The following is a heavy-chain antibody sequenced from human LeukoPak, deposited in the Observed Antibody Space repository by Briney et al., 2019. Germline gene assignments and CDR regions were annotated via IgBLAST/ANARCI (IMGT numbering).Heavy chain of an antibody. CDR1: GYSFNDYW. Sequence: GESLKISCKGSGYSFNDYWVGWVRQMPGKGLEWMGIIYPGDSDTRYSPSFQGQVTISADKSISTAYLQWSSLKASDTAMYYCARARHYSSGSYYPFDYWGQGILVTVSS. D-gene: IGHD3-10*01. V-gene: IGHV5-51*01. CDR2: IYPGDSDT. J-gene: IGHJ4*02. CDR3: ARARHYSSGSYYPFDY.